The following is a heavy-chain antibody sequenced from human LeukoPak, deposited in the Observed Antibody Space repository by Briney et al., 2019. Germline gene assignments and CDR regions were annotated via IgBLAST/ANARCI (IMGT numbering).Heavy chain of an antibody. CDR2: ISSSSSYI. D-gene: IGHD5-18*01. Sequence: GGSLRLSCAASGFTFSSYSMNWVRQAPGKGLEWVSSISSSSSYIYYADSVKGRFTISRDNAKNSLYLQMNSLRAEDTAVYYCARDRWSYGYYFDYWGQGTLVTVSS. CDR3: ARDRWSYGYYFDY. CDR1: GFTFSSYS. V-gene: IGHV3-21*01. J-gene: IGHJ4*02.